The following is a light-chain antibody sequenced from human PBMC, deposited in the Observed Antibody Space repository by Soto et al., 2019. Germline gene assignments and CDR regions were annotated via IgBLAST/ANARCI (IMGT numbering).Light chain of an antibody. CDR3: QQLESYPST. J-gene: IGKJ4*01. CDR1: QGINTF. CDR2: AAS. Sequence: IQLTRSPSSLSSSVGDRVATAGRASQGINTFLAWYQQKPGKAPKLLIYAASTLQSGVPSRFSGSGSGTDFTLTISSLQPEDFATYYCQQLESYPSTFGGGTKVDIK. V-gene: IGKV1-9*01.